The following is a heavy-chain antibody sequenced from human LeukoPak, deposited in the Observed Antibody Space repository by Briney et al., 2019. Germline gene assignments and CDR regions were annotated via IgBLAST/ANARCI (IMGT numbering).Heavy chain of an antibody. CDR2: IKQDGSEK. Sequence: GGSLRLSCAASGFTFSSYWTSWVRQAPGKGLEWVANIKQDGSEKYYVDSVKGRFTISRDNAKNSLYLQMNSLRAEDTAVYYCATDRVYYGMDVWGQGTTVTVSS. CDR3: ATDRVYYGMDV. D-gene: IGHD1-1*01. CDR1: GFTFSSYW. V-gene: IGHV3-7*02. J-gene: IGHJ6*02.